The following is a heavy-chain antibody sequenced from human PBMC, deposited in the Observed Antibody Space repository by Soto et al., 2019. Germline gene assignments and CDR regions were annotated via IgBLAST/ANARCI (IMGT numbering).Heavy chain of an antibody. CDR2: IIPIFGTA. Sequence: SVKVSCKASGGTFSSYAISWVRQAPGQGLEWMGGIIPIFGTANYAQKFQGRVTITADESTSTAYMELSSLRSEDTAVYYCAREDSSGFPRANDAFDIWRQGTMVTVSS. V-gene: IGHV1-69*13. D-gene: IGHD3-22*01. J-gene: IGHJ3*02. CDR3: AREDSSGFPRANDAFDI. CDR1: GGTFSSYA.